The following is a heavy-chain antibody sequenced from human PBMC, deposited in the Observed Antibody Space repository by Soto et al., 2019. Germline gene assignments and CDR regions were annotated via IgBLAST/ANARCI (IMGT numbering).Heavy chain of an antibody. D-gene: IGHD3-3*01. V-gene: IGHV5-51*01. CDR3: ARKDKSGYFKGFDP. CDR2: IFPSCSDT. Sequence: PGESLKTSCRTPGSRFTSYCIAWGRQMPGKGPGWLSIIFPSCSDTRYHPSDQDQLTISADRSTSTVLLHWASLDGPGTAGYFCARKDKSGYFKGFDPWGQGTLVTVSS. CDR1: GSRFTSYC. J-gene: IGHJ5*02.